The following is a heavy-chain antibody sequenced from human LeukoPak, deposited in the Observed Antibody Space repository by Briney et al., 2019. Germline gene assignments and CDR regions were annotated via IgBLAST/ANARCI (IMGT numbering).Heavy chain of an antibody. V-gene: IGHV4-4*02. CDR3: ARVVVVVATPVKYFDY. J-gene: IGHJ4*02. CDR1: GGSISSTNW. Sequence: SGTLSLTCAVSGGSISSTNWWSWVRQPPGKGLEWIGEIYHSGSTNYDPSLKSRATISVDKSKNQFSLKLSSVTAADTAVYYCARVVVVVATPVKYFDYWGQGTLVTVSS. D-gene: IGHD2-15*01. CDR2: IYHSGST.